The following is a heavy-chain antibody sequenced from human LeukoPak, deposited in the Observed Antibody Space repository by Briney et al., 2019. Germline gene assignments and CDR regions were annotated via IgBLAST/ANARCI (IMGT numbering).Heavy chain of an antibody. CDR1: GGTFSSYA. D-gene: IGHD6-13*01. V-gene: IGHV1-24*01. CDR3: ATGRYSSSWLHFDY. Sequence: ASVKVSCKASGGTFSSYAISWVRQAPGQGLEWMGGFDPEDGETIYAQKFQGRVTMTEDTSTDTAYMELSSLRSEDTAVYYCATGRYSSSWLHFDYWGQGTLVTVSS. J-gene: IGHJ4*02. CDR2: FDPEDGET.